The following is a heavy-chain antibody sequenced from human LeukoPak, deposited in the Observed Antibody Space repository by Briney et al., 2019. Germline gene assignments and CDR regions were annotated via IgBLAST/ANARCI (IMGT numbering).Heavy chain of an antibody. Sequence: GRSLTLTCAATGFTISSYAMHWVRQAPGKRLERLSVISYDGSDKYYADSVKGRFTVSRDNSKNTLYLQMNSLRAEDTAVYYCAREYYDILTGYQMGAFDIWSQGTMVTVSS. V-gene: IGHV3-30*04. CDR3: AREYYDILTGYQMGAFDI. CDR1: GFTISSYA. J-gene: IGHJ3*02. D-gene: IGHD3-9*01. CDR2: ISYDGSDK.